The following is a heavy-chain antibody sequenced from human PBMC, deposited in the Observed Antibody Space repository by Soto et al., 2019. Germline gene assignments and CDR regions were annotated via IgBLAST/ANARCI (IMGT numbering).Heavy chain of an antibody. J-gene: IGHJ5*02. CDR1: GYTFTSYD. D-gene: IGHD2-15*01. V-gene: IGHV1-18*04. Sequence: QVQLVQSGAEVKKPGASVKVSCKTSGYTFTSYDISWVRQAPGQGLEWMGWIRVYNGKTNYAQKLKDSVTVITDTSTSTAYMELRSLRSDDTAVYYGARARWGYSDRWGHGTLVTVCS. CDR2: IRVYNGKT. CDR3: ARARWGYSDR.